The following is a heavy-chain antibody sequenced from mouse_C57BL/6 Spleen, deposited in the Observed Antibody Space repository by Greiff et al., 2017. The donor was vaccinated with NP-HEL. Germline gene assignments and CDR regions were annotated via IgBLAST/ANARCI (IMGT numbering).Heavy chain of an antibody. CDR2: ISSGSSTI. CDR1: GFTFSDYG. V-gene: IGHV5-17*01. Sequence: EVHLVESGGGLVKPGGSLKLSCAASGFTFSDYGMHWVRQAPEKGLEWVAYISSGSSTIYYADTVKGRFTISRDNAKNTLFLQMTSLRSEDTAMYYCARGPSYGSSYGGFAYWGQGTLVTFSA. J-gene: IGHJ3*01. D-gene: IGHD1-1*01. CDR3: ARGPSYGSSYGGFAY.